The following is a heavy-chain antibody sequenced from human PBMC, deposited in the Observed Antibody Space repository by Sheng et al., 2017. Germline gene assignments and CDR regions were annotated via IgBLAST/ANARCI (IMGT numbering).Heavy chain of an antibody. CDR3: ARCRDGGDSYGHYFDY. J-gene: IGHJ4*02. Sequence: QVQLQESGPGLVKPSETLSLTCTVSGGSISPYYWSWIRQPPGEGLEWIGYLSHTGGTSYNPSLRNRVTISGDTSKNQFSLKLRSVTTVDTAVYYCARCRDGGDSYGHYFDYWGQGTLVTVSS. CDR2: LSHTGGT. V-gene: IGHV4-59*01. D-gene: IGHD5-18*01. CDR1: GGSISPYY.